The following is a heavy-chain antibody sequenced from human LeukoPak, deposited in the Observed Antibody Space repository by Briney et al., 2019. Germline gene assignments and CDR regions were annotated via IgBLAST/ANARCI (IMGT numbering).Heavy chain of an antibody. CDR1: GFSFISYG. D-gene: IGHD4-17*01. V-gene: IGHV3-30*18. J-gene: IGHJ4*02. Sequence: GGSLRLSCAASGFSFISYGMHWVRQAPGKGLEWVGDISDDGRDKKYADSVKGRFTISRDNSKDTLYLQMNSLRDEDTAVYYCAKRPSDYGDYVTYFDYWGQGALGTVPS. CDR2: ISDDGRDK. CDR3: AKRPSDYGDYVTYFDY.